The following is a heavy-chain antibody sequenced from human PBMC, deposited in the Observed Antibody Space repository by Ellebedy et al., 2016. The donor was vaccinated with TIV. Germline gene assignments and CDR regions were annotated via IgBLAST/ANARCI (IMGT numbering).Heavy chain of an antibody. J-gene: IGHJ5*02. CDR1: GFTFSSYG. Sequence: GGSLRLXCAASGFTFSSYGMHWVRQAPGKGLEWVAVIWYDGSNKYYADSVKGRFTISRDNSKNTLYLQMNSLRAEDTAVYYCARWGGGSLFDPWGQGTLVTVSS. D-gene: IGHD2-15*01. V-gene: IGHV3-33*01. CDR3: ARWGGGSLFDP. CDR2: IWYDGSNK.